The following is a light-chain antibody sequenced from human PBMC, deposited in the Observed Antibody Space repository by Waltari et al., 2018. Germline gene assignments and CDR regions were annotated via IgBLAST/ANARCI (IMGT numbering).Light chain of an antibody. CDR1: RSNIGNNY. CDR2: ENN. Sequence: QSVLTQPPSVSAAPGQKVTISCSESRSNIGNNYVSWYQQLPGTAPKLLIYENNKRPSGIPDRFSGSKSGTSATLGITGLQTGDEADYYCGTWDTSLSAGMFGGGTKLTVL. J-gene: IGLJ3*02. CDR3: GTWDTSLSAGM. V-gene: IGLV1-51*02.